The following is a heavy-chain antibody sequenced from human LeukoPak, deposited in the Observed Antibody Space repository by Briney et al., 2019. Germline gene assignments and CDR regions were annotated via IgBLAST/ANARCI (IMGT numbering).Heavy chain of an antibody. J-gene: IGHJ4*02. V-gene: IGHV4-61*02. CDR2: IYTSGSP. CDR3: AREGRYCSSTSCYGEFDY. D-gene: IGHD2-2*01. Sequence: SETLSLSCTVSGGSISSGSYYWSWIRQPAGKGLEWIGRIYTSGSPNYNPSLKSRVTISVDTSKNQFSLKLSSVTAADTAVYYCAREGRYCSSTSCYGEFDYWGQGTLVTVSS. CDR1: GGSISSGSYY.